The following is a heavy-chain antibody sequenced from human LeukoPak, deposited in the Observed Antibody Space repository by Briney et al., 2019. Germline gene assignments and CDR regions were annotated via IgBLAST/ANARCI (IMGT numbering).Heavy chain of an antibody. CDR2: IYYSGST. V-gene: IGHV4-59*12. CDR3: ARDRSYGSLYYFDY. Sequence: SETLFLTCTVSGGSISSYYWSWIRQPPGKGLEWIGYIYYSGSTNYNPSLKSRVTISVDTSKNQFSLKLSSVTAADTAVYYCARDRSYGSLYYFDYWGQGTLVTVSS. CDR1: GGSISSYY. J-gene: IGHJ4*02. D-gene: IGHD5-18*01.